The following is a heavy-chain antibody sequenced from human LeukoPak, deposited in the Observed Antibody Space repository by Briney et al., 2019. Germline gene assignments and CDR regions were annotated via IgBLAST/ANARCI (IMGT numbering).Heavy chain of an antibody. V-gene: IGHV4-59*01. Sequence: AETLSLTCTFAGGSISSYYWSWIRQPPGKGLEWIGYIYYSGSTNSNPSLKSRVTISVDRSKNQFSLNLTSVTAADTAVYYCAKDSGYRRYDYWGQGTLVTVSS. CDR1: GGSISSYY. J-gene: IGHJ4*02. CDR2: IYYSGST. D-gene: IGHD5-12*01. CDR3: AKDSGYRRYDY.